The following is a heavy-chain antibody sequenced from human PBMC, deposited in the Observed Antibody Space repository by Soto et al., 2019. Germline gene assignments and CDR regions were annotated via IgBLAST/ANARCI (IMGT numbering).Heavy chain of an antibody. J-gene: IGHJ4*02. CDR3: VRGLRQWLETRSPFDY. Sequence: GGSLRLSCAASGFTFSSSWMHWVCQAPEKGQEWVADIKCDGSEKYYVDSVKGRLTISRDNAKNSIYLQVNSLRAEDMTVYYCVRGLRQWLETRSPFDYWGQGTLVTVSS. CDR2: IKCDGSEK. CDR1: GFTFSSSW. V-gene: IGHV3-7*03. D-gene: IGHD6-19*01.